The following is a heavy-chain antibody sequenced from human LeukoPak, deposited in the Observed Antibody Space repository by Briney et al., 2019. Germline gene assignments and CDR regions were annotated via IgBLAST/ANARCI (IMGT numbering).Heavy chain of an antibody. V-gene: IGHV3-74*01. Sequence: PGGSLRLSCAASGFTFSTYWMHWVRQAPGKGLVWVSRINTDGSSTSYADSVKGRFTISRDNAKNTLYLQMNSLRAEDTAVYYCVRDEYYDASPFDYWGQGTLVTVSS. J-gene: IGHJ4*02. CDR2: INTDGSST. CDR1: GFTFSTYW. CDR3: VRDEYYDASPFDY. D-gene: IGHD3-3*01.